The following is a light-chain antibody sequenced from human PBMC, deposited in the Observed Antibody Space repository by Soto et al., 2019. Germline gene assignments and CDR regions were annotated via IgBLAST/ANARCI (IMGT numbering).Light chain of an antibody. CDR2: DVS. Sequence: QSALTQPRSVSGSPGQSVTISCTGTSSDVGGYNYFSWYQQQPGKAPKLMIYDVSKPPSGVRDRFSGSKSGNTSSMTISELQAEDEADYYCCSYAVSSVVFGGGTKLTVL. V-gene: IGLV2-11*01. CDR1: SSDVGGYNY. CDR3: CSYAVSSVV. J-gene: IGLJ2*01.